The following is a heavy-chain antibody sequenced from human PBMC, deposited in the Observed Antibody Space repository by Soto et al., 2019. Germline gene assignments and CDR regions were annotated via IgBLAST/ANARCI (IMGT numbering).Heavy chain of an antibody. CDR1: GFTFDDYA. J-gene: IGHJ4*02. Sequence: EVQLVESGGGLVQPGRSLRLSCVASGFTFDDYAMHWVRQAPGKGLEWVAGISWNSGSIGYADSVKGLFTIFRDNAKNYLYLKMNSLRDEATYLYYCAKDRSSASMMFVYWGQGALVTVSS. CDR2: ISWNSGSI. D-gene: IGHD2-15*01. V-gene: IGHV3-9*01. CDR3: AKDRSSASMMFVY.